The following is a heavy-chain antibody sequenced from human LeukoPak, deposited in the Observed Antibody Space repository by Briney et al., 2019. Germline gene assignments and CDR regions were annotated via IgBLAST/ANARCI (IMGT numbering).Heavy chain of an antibody. CDR3: ARHGSSCSLHY. CDR2: IYYSGST. J-gene: IGHJ4*02. V-gene: IGHV4-59*08. Sequence: SETLSLTCTVSGGSISSYYWSWIRQPPGKGLEWIGYIYYSGSTNYNPSLKSRVTISVDTSKNQFSLKLSSVTAADTAVYYCARHGSSCSLHYWGQGTLVTVSS. CDR1: GGSISSYY. D-gene: IGHD2-15*01.